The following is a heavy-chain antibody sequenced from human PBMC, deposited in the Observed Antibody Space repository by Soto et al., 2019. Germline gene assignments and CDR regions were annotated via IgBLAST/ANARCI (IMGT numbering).Heavy chain of an antibody. CDR3: ARGVPYDFWSGYYFPPYYYYMDV. V-gene: IGHV7-4-1*01. D-gene: IGHD3-3*01. Sequence: GASVKVSCKASGYTFTSYAMNWVRQAPGQGLEWMGWINTNTGNPTYAQGFTGRFVFSLDTSVSTAYLQICSLKAEDTAVYYCARGVPYDFWSGYYFPPYYYYMDVWGKGTTVTVSS. CDR2: INTNTGNP. J-gene: IGHJ6*03. CDR1: GYTFTSYA.